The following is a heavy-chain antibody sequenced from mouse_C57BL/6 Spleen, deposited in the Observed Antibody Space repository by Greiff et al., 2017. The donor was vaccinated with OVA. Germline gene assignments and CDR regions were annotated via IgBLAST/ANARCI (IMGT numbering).Heavy chain of an antibody. V-gene: IGHV1-82*01. CDR2: IYPGGGDT. CDR1: GYAFSSSW. CDR3: ARGMAY. Sequence: QVQLQQSGPELVKPGASVKISCKASGYAFSSSWMHWVKQRPGQGLEWIGRIYPGGGDTNYNGKFKGKATLTADKSSSTAYMQLSSLTSEDSAVYFFARGMAYWGQGTLVTVSA. J-gene: IGHJ3*01.